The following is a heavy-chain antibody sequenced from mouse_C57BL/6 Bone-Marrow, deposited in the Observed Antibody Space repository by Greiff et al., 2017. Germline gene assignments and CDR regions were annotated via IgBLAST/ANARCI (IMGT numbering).Heavy chain of an antibody. V-gene: IGHV1-64*01. CDR3: ARCGSNYEGAWFAY. CDR2: IHPNSGST. Sequence: QVQLQQPGAELVKPGASVKLSCKASGYTFTSYWMHWVKQRPGQGLEWIGMIHPNSGSTNYNEKFKSKATLTVDKSSSTAYMQLSSLTSEDSAVYYCARCGSNYEGAWFAYWGQGTLVTVSA. D-gene: IGHD2-5*01. J-gene: IGHJ3*01. CDR1: GYTFTSYW.